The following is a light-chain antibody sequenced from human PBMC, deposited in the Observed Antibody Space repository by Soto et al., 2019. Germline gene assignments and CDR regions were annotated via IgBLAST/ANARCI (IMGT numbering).Light chain of an antibody. V-gene: IGKV1-5*01. CDR3: QQFNSYTYT. CDR1: QSISSW. CDR2: DAS. Sequence: DILMTQSPSTLSASVVDRVTITCRASQSISSWLAWYQQKPGKAPKLLIYDASSLESGVPSRFSGSGSGTEFTLTISSLQPDDFATYYCQQFNSYTYTFGQGTKLEIK. J-gene: IGKJ2*01.